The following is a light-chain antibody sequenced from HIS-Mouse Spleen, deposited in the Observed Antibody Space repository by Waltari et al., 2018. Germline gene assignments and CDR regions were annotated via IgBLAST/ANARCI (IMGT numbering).Light chain of an antibody. J-gene: IGLJ2*01. Sequence: SYELTQPPSVSVSPGQTARITCSGDALPKKYAYWYQQKSGQAPFLVIYEDSKRPSGIPERFSGSSSGTMATLTISGAQVEDEAHYYSYSTDSSGNHRIFGGGTKLTVL. CDR1: ALPKKY. CDR3: YSTDSSGNHRI. CDR2: EDS. V-gene: IGLV3-10*01.